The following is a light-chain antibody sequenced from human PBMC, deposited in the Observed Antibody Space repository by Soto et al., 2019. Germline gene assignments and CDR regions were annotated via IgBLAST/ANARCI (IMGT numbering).Light chain of an antibody. CDR1: QSVSSY. Sequence: EIVLTQSPGTLSLSPGERATLSCRASQSVSSYLAWYQQKPGQAPRLLIYGASSRATGIPDRFSGSWSGTDFTLTISRLESEDFAVYYCQQYGRPSRTFGQGTKVEIK. J-gene: IGKJ1*01. CDR3: QQYGRPSRT. CDR2: GAS. V-gene: IGKV3-20*01.